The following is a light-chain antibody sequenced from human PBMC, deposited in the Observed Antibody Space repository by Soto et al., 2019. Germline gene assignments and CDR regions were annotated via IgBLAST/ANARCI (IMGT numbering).Light chain of an antibody. CDR1: QRVSNN. CDR2: GSS. CDR3: QQSYSSPPT. J-gene: IGKJ1*01. Sequence: EIVMTQSPATLSVSPGERVTLSCRASQRVSNNVAWYQQKPGQAPRLLIYGSSTRATGIPARFSATGSGTEFTLTISNLQSEDFAVFHCQQSYSSPPTFGQGTKVDIK. V-gene: IGKV3-15*01.